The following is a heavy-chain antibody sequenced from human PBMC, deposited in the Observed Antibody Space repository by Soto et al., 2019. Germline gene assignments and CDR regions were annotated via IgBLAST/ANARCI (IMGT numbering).Heavy chain of an antibody. CDR3: ARGRGTMVRGVTLYYYYYYGMDV. D-gene: IGHD3-10*01. J-gene: IGHJ6*02. CDR2: INHSGST. CDR1: GGSFSGYY. V-gene: IGHV4-34*01. Sequence: SETLSLTCAVYGGSFSGYYWSWIRQPPGKGLEWIGEINHSGSTNYNPSLKSRVTISVDTSKNQFSLKLSAVTAADTAVYYCARGRGTMVRGVTLYYYYYYGMDVWGQGTKVTVSS.